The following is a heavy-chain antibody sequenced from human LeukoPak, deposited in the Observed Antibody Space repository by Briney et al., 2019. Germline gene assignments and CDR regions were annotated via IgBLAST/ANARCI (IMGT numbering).Heavy chain of an antibody. Sequence: SETLSLTCTVSGGSISSYYWGWIRQPPGKGLEWIGYIYYSGSTNYNPSLKSRVTISVDTSKNQFSLKLSSVTAADTAVYYCASCGGDCSSDNWFDPWGQGTLVTVSS. CDR2: IYYSGST. CDR1: GGSISSYY. D-gene: IGHD2-21*02. V-gene: IGHV4-59*01. J-gene: IGHJ5*02. CDR3: ASCGGDCSSDNWFDP.